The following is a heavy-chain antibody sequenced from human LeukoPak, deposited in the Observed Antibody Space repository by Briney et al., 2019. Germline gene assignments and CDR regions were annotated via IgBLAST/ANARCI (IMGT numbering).Heavy chain of an antibody. CDR2: IIPIFGTA. CDR3: ARLEITTVTTSDY. V-gene: IGHV1-69*13. Sequence: SVKVSCKASGGTFSSYAISWVRQAPGQGLEWMGGIIPIFGTADYAQKFQGRVTIAADESASTAYMELSSLRSEDTAVYYCARLEITTVTTSDYWGQGTLVTVSS. D-gene: IGHD4-17*01. J-gene: IGHJ4*02. CDR1: GGTFSSYA.